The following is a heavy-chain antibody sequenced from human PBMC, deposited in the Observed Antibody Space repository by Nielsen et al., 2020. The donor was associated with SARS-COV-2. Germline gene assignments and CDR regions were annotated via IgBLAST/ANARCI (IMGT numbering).Heavy chain of an antibody. CDR1: GDTLSSDV. D-gene: IGHD2-8*01. V-gene: IGHV7-4-1*02. CDR3: ARDNGVPPGDAFDI. J-gene: IGHJ3*02. CDR2: MIGNTGNP. Sequence: ASAKVSCKASGDTLSSDVLHWVRHAPGQGLEWMGWMIGNTGNPTYAQGFRGRFVFSFDTSVSTAYLQISSLKAEDTAVYYCARDNGVPPGDAFDIWGQGTMVTVSS.